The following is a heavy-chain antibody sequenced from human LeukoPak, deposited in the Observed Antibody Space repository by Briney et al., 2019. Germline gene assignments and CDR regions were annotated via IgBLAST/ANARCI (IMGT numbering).Heavy chain of an antibody. CDR1: GYTFTGYY. J-gene: IGHJ4*02. Sequence: ASVKVSCKASGYTFTGYYLHWVRQAPGQGLEWMGWINPNSGDTNYAQKFQGRVTMTRDTSISTAYMELSRLRSDDTAVYFCARVYSSSLDYWGQGTLVSVSS. CDR2: INPNSGDT. CDR3: ARVYSSSLDY. D-gene: IGHD6-6*01. V-gene: IGHV1-2*02.